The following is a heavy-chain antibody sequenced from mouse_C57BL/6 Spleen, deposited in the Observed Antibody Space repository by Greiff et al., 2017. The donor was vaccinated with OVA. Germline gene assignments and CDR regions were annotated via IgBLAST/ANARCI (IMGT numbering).Heavy chain of an antibody. V-gene: IGHV3-1*01. Sequence: VQLQQSGPGMVKPSQSLSLTCTVTGYSITSGYDWHWIRHFPGNKLEWMGYISYSGSTNYNPSLKSRISITHDTSKNHFFLKLNSVTTEDTATYYCARQDYYGGGGYFDVWGTGTTVTVSS. CDR2: ISYSGST. D-gene: IGHD1-1*01. CDR3: ARQDYYGGGGYFDV. CDR1: GYSITSGYD. J-gene: IGHJ1*03.